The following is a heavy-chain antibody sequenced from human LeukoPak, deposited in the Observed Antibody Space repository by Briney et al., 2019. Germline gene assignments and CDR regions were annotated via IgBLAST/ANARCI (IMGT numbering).Heavy chain of an antibody. CDR2: IYYSGST. J-gene: IGHJ4*02. Sequence: SETLSLTCTVSGGSISSYYWSWIRQPPGKGLEWIGCIYYSGSTNYNPSLKSRVTISVDTSKNQFSLKLSSVTAADTAVYYCARASSWYNFDYWGQGTLVTVSS. CDR3: ARASSWYNFDY. V-gene: IGHV4-59*01. CDR1: GGSISSYY. D-gene: IGHD6-13*01.